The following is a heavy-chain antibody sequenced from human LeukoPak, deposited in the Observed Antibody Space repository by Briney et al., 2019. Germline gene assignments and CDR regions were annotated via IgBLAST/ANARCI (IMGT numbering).Heavy chain of an antibody. CDR1: GFTFSSYA. CDR3: AKDRSGGNVYYFDY. J-gene: IGHJ4*01. D-gene: IGHD4-23*01. Sequence: GGSLRLSCAASGFTFSSYAMSWVRQAPGKGLEWVSVISGSGGSTYYADSVKGRFTISRDNSKNTLYLQMNSLRAEDTAVYYCAKDRSGGNVYYFDYWGHGTLVTVSS. V-gene: IGHV3-23*01. CDR2: ISGSGGST.